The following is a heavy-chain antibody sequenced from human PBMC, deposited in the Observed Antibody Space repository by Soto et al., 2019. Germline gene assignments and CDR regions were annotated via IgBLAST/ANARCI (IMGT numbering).Heavy chain of an antibody. D-gene: IGHD2-2*01. CDR2: INAGNGNT. V-gene: IGHV1-3*01. CDR3: ARDGRGVPAAGYGMDV. Sequence: GASVKVSCKASGYTFTSYAMHWARQAPGQRLEWMGWINAGNGNTKYSQKFQGRVTITRDTSASTAYMELSSLRSEDTAVYYCARDGRGVPAAGYGMDVWGQGTTVTVSS. J-gene: IGHJ6*02. CDR1: GYTFTSYA.